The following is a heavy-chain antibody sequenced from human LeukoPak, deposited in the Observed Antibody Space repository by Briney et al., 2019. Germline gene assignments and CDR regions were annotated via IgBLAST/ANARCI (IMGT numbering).Heavy chain of an antibody. CDR3: TRSGIYSSAWSDY. CDR1: GFTFSNYW. Sequence: GGSLRLFCVASGFTFSNYWKRWVRQAPGKGLEWVANIKHDGGEKYYVDSVKGRFTISRDDAKNTVYLQMNSLRDEDTAVYYCTRSGIYSSAWSDYWGQGILVTVSS. D-gene: IGHD6-19*01. CDR2: IKHDGGEK. J-gene: IGHJ4*02. V-gene: IGHV3-7*01.